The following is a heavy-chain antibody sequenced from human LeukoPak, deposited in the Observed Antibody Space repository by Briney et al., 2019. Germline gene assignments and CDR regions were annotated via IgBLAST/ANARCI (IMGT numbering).Heavy chain of an antibody. Sequence: GASAKVSCKASGYTFTGYYMHRVRQAPGQGLEWMGWINPNSGGTNYAQKFQGRVTMTRDTSISTAYMELSRLRSDDTAVYYCARTYYYDSSGYYPNFDYWGQGTLVTVSS. CDR3: ARTYYYDSSGYYPNFDY. CDR1: GYTFTGYY. D-gene: IGHD3-22*01. V-gene: IGHV1-2*02. CDR2: INPNSGGT. J-gene: IGHJ4*02.